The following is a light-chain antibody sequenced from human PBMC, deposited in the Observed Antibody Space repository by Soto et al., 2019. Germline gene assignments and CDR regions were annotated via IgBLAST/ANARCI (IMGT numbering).Light chain of an antibody. CDR2: AAS. CDR3: QQRSDRLPIT. J-gene: IGKJ5*01. Sequence: DIQMTQSPSSLSASVGDRVTITCRASQTISNYLNWYQQKPGKAPKLLIYAASSLQSGVPSRFSGSGSGTDFTLTISSLEPEDSAVYYCQQRSDRLPITFGQGTRLEIK. V-gene: IGKV1-39*01. CDR1: QTISNY.